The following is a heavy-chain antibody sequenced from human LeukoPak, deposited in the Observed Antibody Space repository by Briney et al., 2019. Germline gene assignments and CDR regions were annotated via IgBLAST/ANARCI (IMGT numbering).Heavy chain of an antibody. CDR2: IYYSGST. Sequence: SETLSLTCTVSGDPINRYYWGWIRQPPGKGLEWIGSIYYSGSTYYNPSLKSRVTISVDTSKNQFSLKLSSVTAADTAVYYCARDVRGSSGRYYYYYMDVWGKGTTVTVSS. V-gene: IGHV4-39*07. D-gene: IGHD3-22*01. CDR1: GDPINRYY. CDR3: ARDVRGSSGRYYYYYMDV. J-gene: IGHJ6*03.